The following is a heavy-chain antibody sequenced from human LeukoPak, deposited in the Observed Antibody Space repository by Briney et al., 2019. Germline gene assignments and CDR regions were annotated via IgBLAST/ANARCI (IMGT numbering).Heavy chain of an antibody. CDR1: GGTFSSYT. D-gene: IGHD5-18*01. V-gene: IGHV3-33*06. CDR2: IWYDGNNK. Sequence: SCKASGGTFSSYTISWVRQAPDKGLEWVAVIWYDGNNKYYADSVKGRFTISRDNSKNTQYLQMNSLRAEDTAVYYCAKDWGYTTMVSYYFDYWGQGALVTVSS. J-gene: IGHJ4*02. CDR3: AKDWGYTTMVSYYFDY.